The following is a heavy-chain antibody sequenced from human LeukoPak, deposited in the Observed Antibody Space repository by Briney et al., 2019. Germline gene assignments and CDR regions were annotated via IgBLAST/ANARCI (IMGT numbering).Heavy chain of an antibody. J-gene: IGHJ4*02. D-gene: IGHD5-18*01. CDR2: IYYNGNT. CDR3: ARGGDGYSYGYVDY. CDR1: DGSINSYY. Sequence: SETLSLTCSVSDGSINSYYWNWIRRPPGKGLEWIGYIYYNGNTNYSPSLKSRVTMSVDTSKNLFSLKVSSVTAADTAVYYCARGGDGYSYGYVDYWGQGTLVTVSS. V-gene: IGHV4-59*12.